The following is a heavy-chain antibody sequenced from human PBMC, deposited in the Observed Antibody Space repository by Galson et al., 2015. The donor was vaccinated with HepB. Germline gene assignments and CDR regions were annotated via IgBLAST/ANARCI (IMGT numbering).Heavy chain of an antibody. J-gene: IGHJ2*01. CDR3: ARHVKDVYCGSTSCYRGWCFDL. CDR1: GSSFPSYW. V-gene: IGHV5-10-1*01. D-gene: IGHD2-2*02. Sequence: QSGAEVTKPGESLRISCKGSGSSFPSYWISWVRQMPGKGLEWMGRIDPSDSYTNYSPSFQGHVTISTDVSIGTAYLQWSSLKASDTAMYYYARHVKDVYCGSTSCYRGWCFDLWGRGTLVTFSS. CDR2: IDPSDSYT.